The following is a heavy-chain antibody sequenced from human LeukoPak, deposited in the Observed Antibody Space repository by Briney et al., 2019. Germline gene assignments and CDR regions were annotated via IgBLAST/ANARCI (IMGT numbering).Heavy chain of an antibody. CDR3: ARDRIRGVIIDWFDP. Sequence: GASVKVSCKASGYTFTGYYMHWVGQAPGQGLEWMGWINPNSGGTNYAQKFQGRVTMTRDTSISTAYMELSRLRSDDTAVYYCARDRIRGVIIDWFDPWGQGTLVTVSS. J-gene: IGHJ5*02. V-gene: IGHV1-2*02. D-gene: IGHD3-10*01. CDR1: GYTFTGYY. CDR2: INPNSGGT.